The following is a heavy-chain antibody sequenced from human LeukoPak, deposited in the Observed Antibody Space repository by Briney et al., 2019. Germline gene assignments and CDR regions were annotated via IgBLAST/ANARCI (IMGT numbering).Heavy chain of an antibody. V-gene: IGHV4-4*07. J-gene: IGHJ3*02. CDR2: IYTSGST. CDR3: ARGRYFDWLLDPFDAFDI. CDR1: GGSISSYY. Sequence: SETLSLTCTVSGGSISSYYWSWIRQPAGKGLEWIGRIYTSGSTNYNPSLKSRVTMSVDTSKNQFSLKLSSVTAADTAVYYCARGRYFDWLLDPFDAFDIWGQGTMVTVSS. D-gene: IGHD3-9*01.